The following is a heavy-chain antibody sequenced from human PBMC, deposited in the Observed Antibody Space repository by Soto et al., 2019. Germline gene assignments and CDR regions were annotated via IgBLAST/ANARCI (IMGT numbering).Heavy chain of an antibody. CDR3: ANKDGYRPFDY. D-gene: IGHD1-1*01. V-gene: IGHV3-23*01. J-gene: IGHJ4*02. Sequence: GGSLRLSCAASGFSFSSYAMSWVRQAPGKGLEWVSGISGSGASTYYADSVKGRFTISRDNSKNTLYLQMNSLRAEDTAVYYCANKDGYRPFDYWGQGTLVTVSS. CDR1: GFSFSSYA. CDR2: ISGSGAST.